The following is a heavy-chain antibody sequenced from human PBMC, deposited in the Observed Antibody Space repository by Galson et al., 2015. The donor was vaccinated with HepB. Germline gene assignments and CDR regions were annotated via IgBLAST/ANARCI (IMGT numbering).Heavy chain of an antibody. CDR2: IWYDGSNK. CDR1: GFTFSSYG. V-gene: IGHV3-33*01. D-gene: IGHD6-13*01. Sequence: SLRLSCAASGFTFSSYGMHWVRQAPGKGLEWVAVIWYDGSNKYYADSVKGRFTISRDNSKNTLYLQMDSLRAEGTAVYYCARQGASQQLVTPYNWFDPWGQGTLVTVSS. J-gene: IGHJ5*02. CDR3: ARQGASQQLVTPYNWFDP.